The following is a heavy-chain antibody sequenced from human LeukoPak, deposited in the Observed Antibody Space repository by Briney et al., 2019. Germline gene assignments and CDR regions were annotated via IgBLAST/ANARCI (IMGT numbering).Heavy chain of an antibody. D-gene: IGHD6-13*01. Sequence: GGSLRLSCAASGFTFSGYAMSWVRQTPGKGLEWVSAISGPGSPTHYADSVKGRFTISRDNSQSTLYLQMNSLSAEDTALYYCAKGTLTETHVVSWDSFDSWGRGTVVTVSS. CDR2: ISGPGSPT. CDR1: GFTFSGYA. J-gene: IGHJ4*02. V-gene: IGHV3-23*01. CDR3: AKGTLTETHVVSWDSFDS.